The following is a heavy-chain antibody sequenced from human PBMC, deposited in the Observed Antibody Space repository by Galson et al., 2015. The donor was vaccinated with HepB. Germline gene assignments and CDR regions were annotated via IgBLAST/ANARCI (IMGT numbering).Heavy chain of an antibody. CDR3: ARDNPHPYGDYERYWYFDL. D-gene: IGHD4-17*01. V-gene: IGHV1-46*01. CDR1: GYTFTSYY. J-gene: IGHJ2*01. Sequence: SVKVSCKASGYTFTSYYMHWVRQAPGQGLEWMGIINPSGGSTSYAQKFQGRVTMTRDTSTSTVYMELSSLRSEDTAVYYCARDNPHPYGDYERYWYFDLWGRGTLVTVSS. CDR2: INPSGGST.